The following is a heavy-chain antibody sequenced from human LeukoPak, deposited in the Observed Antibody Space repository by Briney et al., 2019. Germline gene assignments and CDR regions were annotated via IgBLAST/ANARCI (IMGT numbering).Heavy chain of an antibody. D-gene: IGHD2-2*01. Sequence: PGGSLRLSCAAFGFTFSSYGMHWVRQAPGKGLEWVAFIRYDGSNKYYADSVKGRFTISRDNSKSTLYLQMNSLRAEDTAVYYCAKDRFGIVVVPAVSYYFDYWGQGTLVTVSS. J-gene: IGHJ4*02. CDR3: AKDRFGIVVVPAVSYYFDY. V-gene: IGHV3-30*02. CDR1: GFTFSSYG. CDR2: IRYDGSNK.